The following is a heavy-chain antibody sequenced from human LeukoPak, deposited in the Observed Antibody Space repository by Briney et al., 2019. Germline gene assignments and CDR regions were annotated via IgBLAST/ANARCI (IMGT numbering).Heavy chain of an antibody. J-gene: IGHJ4*02. Sequence: ASVTVSCKVSGYTLTELSMHWVRQAPGKGREWMGGFDPEDGETIYAQKFQSRVTMTEDTSTDTAYMELSSLRSEDTAVYYCATLNYDILTGYLYYFDYWGQGTLVTVSS. V-gene: IGHV1-24*01. CDR1: GYTLTELS. CDR3: ATLNYDILTGYLYYFDY. D-gene: IGHD3-9*01. CDR2: FDPEDGET.